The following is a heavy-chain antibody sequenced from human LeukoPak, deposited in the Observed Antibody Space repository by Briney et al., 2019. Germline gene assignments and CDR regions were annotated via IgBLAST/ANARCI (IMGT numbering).Heavy chain of an antibody. CDR2: ISYDGSNK. CDR1: GFTFSSYG. V-gene: IGHV3-30*18. CDR3: AKDAESLRYFDRRGGFDY. D-gene: IGHD3-9*01. J-gene: IGHJ4*02. Sequence: GRSLRLSRAASGFTFSSYGMHWVRQAPGKGLEWVAVISYDGSNKYYADSVKGRFTISRDNSKNTLYLQMNSLRAEDTAVYYCAKDAESLRYFDRRGGFDYWGQGTLVTVSS.